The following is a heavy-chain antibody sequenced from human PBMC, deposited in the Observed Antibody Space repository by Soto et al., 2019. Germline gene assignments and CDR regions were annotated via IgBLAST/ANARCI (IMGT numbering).Heavy chain of an antibody. CDR1: GYTFTSYG. J-gene: IGHJ4*02. CDR2: ISAYNANT. V-gene: IGHV1-18*01. CDR3: ARDWGRGQFLTNKDY. Sequence: QVQLVQSGAEVKKPGASVKVSCKASGYTFTSYGISWVRQAPGQGLEWMGWISAYNANTNYAKTLQGRVTMTTDTSTSTAYLELRSPRSDDTAVYYCARDWGRGQFLTNKDYWGQGTLVTVSS. D-gene: IGHD3-9*01.